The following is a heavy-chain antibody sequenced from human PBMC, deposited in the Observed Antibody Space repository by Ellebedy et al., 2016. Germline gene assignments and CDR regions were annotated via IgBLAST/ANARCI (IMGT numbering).Heavy chain of an antibody. V-gene: IGHV3-7*01. J-gene: IGHJ4*02. CDR3: ASTINY. Sequence: GGSLRLSCAASGFTFSNYWMSWVRRAPGKGLEWVANIKEDGSEDHYVDSVKGRFTVSRDNAQRSLYLQMNSLRVEDTAVYYCASTINYWGRGTLVTVSS. D-gene: IGHD2-2*01. CDR2: IKEDGSED. CDR1: GFTFSNYW.